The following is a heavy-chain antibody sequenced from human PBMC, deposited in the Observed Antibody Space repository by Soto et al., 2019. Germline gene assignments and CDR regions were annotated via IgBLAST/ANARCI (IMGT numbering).Heavy chain of an antibody. Sequence: PGESLKISCKGSGYRFSSYWIAWVRQKPGKGLEWMGIIYPGDSDTRDSPSFQGQVTMSADKSTSTAYLQWSSLKASDTAISYCARHGGTYESSGYYSHLDSWGQGTLVTVSS. CDR3: ARHGGTYESSGYYSHLDS. D-gene: IGHD3-22*01. CDR1: GYRFSSYW. V-gene: IGHV5-51*01. CDR2: IYPGDSDT. J-gene: IGHJ4*02.